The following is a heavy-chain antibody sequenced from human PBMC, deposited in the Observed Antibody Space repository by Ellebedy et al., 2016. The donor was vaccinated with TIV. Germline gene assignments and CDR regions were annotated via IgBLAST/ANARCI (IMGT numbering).Heavy chain of an antibody. CDR2: IYYSGST. Sequence: SETLSLTCTVSGGSISSYYWSWIRQPPGKGLEWIGYIYYSGSTYYNPSLKSRVTISVDTSKNQFSLKLSSVTAADTAVYYCATLAAAGINYWGQGTLVTVSS. V-gene: IGHV4-59*04. CDR3: ATLAAAGINY. D-gene: IGHD6-13*01. CDR1: GGSISSYY. J-gene: IGHJ4*02.